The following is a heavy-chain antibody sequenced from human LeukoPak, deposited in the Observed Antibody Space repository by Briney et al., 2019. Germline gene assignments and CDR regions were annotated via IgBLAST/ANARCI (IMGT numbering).Heavy chain of an antibody. Sequence: SGGSLRLSCAASGFTFSSYSMNWVCQAPGKGLEWVSSISSSSSYIYYADSVKGRFTIPRDNAKNSLYLQMNSLRAEDTAVYYCARGTRGYQFDYWGQGTLVTVSS. V-gene: IGHV3-21*01. CDR3: ARGTRGYQFDY. J-gene: IGHJ4*02. CDR1: GFTFSSYS. D-gene: IGHD5-12*01. CDR2: ISSSSSYI.